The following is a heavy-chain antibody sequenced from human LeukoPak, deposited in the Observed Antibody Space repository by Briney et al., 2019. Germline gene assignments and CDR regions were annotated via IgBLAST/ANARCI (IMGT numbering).Heavy chain of an antibody. CDR2: LSGSGGST. D-gene: IGHD4-17*01. V-gene: IGHV3-23*01. J-gene: IGHJ4*02. Sequence: QTGGSLRLSCAASGFTFSAYSMTWVRQAPGEGLEWVSALSGSGGSTYYADSVKGRFTISRDNSKNTLYLQMNSLRAEDTAVYLCAKNFYGDYNVFFDYWGQGTLVTVSS. CDR1: GFTFSAYS. CDR3: AKNFYGDYNVFFDY.